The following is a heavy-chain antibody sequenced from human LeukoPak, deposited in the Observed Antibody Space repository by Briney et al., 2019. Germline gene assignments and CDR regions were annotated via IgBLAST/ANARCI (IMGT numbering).Heavy chain of an antibody. J-gene: IGHJ5*02. CDR1: GVGFSSYE. CDR3: ARSRNILWFGEFLNWFDP. Sequence: GGSLRLSYAADGVGFSSYEMNWGRRAPGNGGEGVSYIRSSGSTIYYTDSVKGRFSISRDNAKNSLYLQMKSRRAEDTALYYCARSRNILWFGEFLNWFDPWGHGTLVTVSS. CDR2: IRSSGSTI. D-gene: IGHD3-10*01. V-gene: IGHV3-48*03.